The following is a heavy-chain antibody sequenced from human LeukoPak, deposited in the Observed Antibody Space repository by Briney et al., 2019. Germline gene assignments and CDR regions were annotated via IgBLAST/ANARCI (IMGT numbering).Heavy chain of an antibody. CDR3: ASKGAYDSRGFEYFHH. J-gene: IGHJ1*01. CDR1: GGSISSSTW. CDR2: IYHSGSS. Sequence: SETLSLTCAVSGGSISSSTWWSWVRQPPGKGLEWIGEIYHSGSSIYNPSLKSRVTISVDKSKNQFSLKLSSVTAADTAVYYCASKGAYDSRGFEYFHHWGQGTLVTVSS. D-gene: IGHD3-22*01. V-gene: IGHV4-4*02.